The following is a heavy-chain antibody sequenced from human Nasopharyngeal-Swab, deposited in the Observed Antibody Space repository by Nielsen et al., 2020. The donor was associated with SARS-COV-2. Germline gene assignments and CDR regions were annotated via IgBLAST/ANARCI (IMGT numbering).Heavy chain of an antibody. CDR3: ARDLIRSGIAAAGTSGSFDY. D-gene: IGHD6-13*01. V-gene: IGHV3-7*01. Sequence: WIRQPPGKGLEWVANIKQDGSEKYYVDSVKGRFTISRDNAKNSLYLQMNSLRAEDTAVYYCARDLIRSGIAAAGTSGSFDYWGQGTRVTVSS. CDR2: IKQDGSEK. J-gene: IGHJ4*02.